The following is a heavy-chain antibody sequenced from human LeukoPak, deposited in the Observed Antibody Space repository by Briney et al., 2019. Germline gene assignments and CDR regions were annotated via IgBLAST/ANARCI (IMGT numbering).Heavy chain of an antibody. Sequence: GGSLRLSCAASGFTFSDYGMHWVRQAPGKGLEWMAFIRYDGSNKFYADSLKGRFTISRDNSKNTVYLQMNSLRAEDTAVYYCATSLVVLTTHDVFDIWGQGTMVTVSS. J-gene: IGHJ3*02. CDR3: ATSLVVLTTHDVFDI. CDR2: IRYDGSNK. D-gene: IGHD3-22*01. V-gene: IGHV3-30*02. CDR1: GFTFSDYG.